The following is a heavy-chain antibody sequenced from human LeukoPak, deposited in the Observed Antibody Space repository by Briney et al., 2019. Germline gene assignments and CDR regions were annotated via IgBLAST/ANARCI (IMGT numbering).Heavy chain of an antibody. Sequence: WASVKVSCKASVYTFTGYFFHWVRQAPGQGLEWMGWINPNTGGTNYAQKFQGRVTMTRDTSISTAYMDLSRLTSDDTAVYYCAREAFTTVTSATDAFDIWGQGTMVTVS. D-gene: IGHD4-17*01. CDR1: VYTFTGYF. J-gene: IGHJ3*02. CDR3: AREAFTTVTSATDAFDI. V-gene: IGHV1-2*02. CDR2: INPNTGGT.